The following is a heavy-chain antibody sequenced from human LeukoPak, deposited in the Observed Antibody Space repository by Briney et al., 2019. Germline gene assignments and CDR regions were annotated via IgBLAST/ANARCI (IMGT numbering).Heavy chain of an antibody. CDR3: ARASSSGYRGADY. CDR1: GFTFSSYW. J-gene: IGHJ4*02. Sequence: GGSLRLSWEASGFTFSSYWMSWVRQAPGKGLGWVANIKQDGSEKYYVDSVKGRFTISRDNAKNSLYLQMNSLRAEDTAVYYCARASSSGYRGADYWGQGTLVTVSS. V-gene: IGHV3-7*01. CDR2: IKQDGSEK. D-gene: IGHD3-22*01.